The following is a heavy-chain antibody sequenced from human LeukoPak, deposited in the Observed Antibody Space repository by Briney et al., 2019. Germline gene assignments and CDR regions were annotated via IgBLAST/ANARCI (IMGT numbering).Heavy chain of an antibody. J-gene: IGHJ4*02. Sequence: ASVKVSCKASGGTFSSYAISWVRQAPGQGLEWMGGIIPIFGTANYAQKFQGRVTITADESTSTAYMELSSLRSEDTAVYYCARAGMGSYSSSWYPNFDYWGQGTLVTVSS. CDR1: GGTFSSYA. V-gene: IGHV1-69*13. D-gene: IGHD6-13*01. CDR3: ARAGMGSYSSSWYPNFDY. CDR2: IIPIFGTA.